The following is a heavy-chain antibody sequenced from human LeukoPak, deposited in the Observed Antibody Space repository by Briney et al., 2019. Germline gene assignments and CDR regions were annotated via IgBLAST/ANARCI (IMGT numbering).Heavy chain of an antibody. CDR3: AKGGKYSSSGSPDY. J-gene: IGHJ4*02. D-gene: IGHD6-6*01. CDR2: ISGSGGNT. Sequence: GGSLRLSCAASGFTFSTYAMSWVRQAPGQGLEWVSGISGSGGNTYYADTVKGRFTISRDNSYNTLYPQMNSLRAEDTAVYYCAKGGKYSSSGSPDYWGQGTLVTVSS. CDR1: GFTFSTYA. V-gene: IGHV3-23*01.